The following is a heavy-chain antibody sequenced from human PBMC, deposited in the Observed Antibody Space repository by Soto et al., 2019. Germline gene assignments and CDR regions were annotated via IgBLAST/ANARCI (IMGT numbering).Heavy chain of an antibody. J-gene: IGHJ4*02. CDR2: ISGSGGST. CDR3: PKDLKYYGSGSSLDY. V-gene: IGHV3-23*01. CDR1: VFNFSSYA. D-gene: IGHD3-10*01. Sequence: PWGSLRVSCASSVFNFSSYAMSWVRQAPGKGLEWVSAISGSGGSTYYADSVKGRFTISRDNSKNTLYLQMNSLRAEDTAVYYCPKDLKYYGSGSSLDYWGQGTLVTVSS.